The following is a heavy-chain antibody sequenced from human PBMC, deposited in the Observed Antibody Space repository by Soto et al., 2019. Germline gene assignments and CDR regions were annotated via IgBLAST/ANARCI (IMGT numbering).Heavy chain of an antibody. CDR1: GFTFTIFA. J-gene: IGHJ4*02. CDR3: AKTSGYSRKTGPILDY. CDR2: ISGSGGST. D-gene: IGHD6-13*01. V-gene: IGHV3-23*01. Sequence: PGGSLRLSCAASGFTFTIFAMSWVRQSPGKGLEWVSTISGSGGSTYYADAVKGRFTISRDSSMGTLYLQMNSLRAEDTAVYYCAKTSGYSRKTGPILDYWGQGTLVTVSS.